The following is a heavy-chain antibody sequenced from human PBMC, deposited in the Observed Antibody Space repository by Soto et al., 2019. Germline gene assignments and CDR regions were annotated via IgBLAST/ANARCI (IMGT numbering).Heavy chain of an antibody. CDR3: ARGQEGIVATH. J-gene: IGHJ4*02. V-gene: IGHV4-34*01. CDR1: GGSLTGYY. D-gene: IGHD5-12*01. CDR2: VKAGGST. Sequence: QVQLQQWGAGLLKPSETLSLTCTVNGGSLTGYYWSWIRQPPGKGLEWIGEVKAGGSTNYSPSLRGRVSISADTAKNRFSLRLNSVTAADPAVYFCARGQEGIVATHWDQGALVTVSS.